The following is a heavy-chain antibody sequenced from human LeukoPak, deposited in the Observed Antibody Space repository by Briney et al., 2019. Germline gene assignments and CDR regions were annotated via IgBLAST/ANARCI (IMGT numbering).Heavy chain of an antibody. CDR3: AKDHESDGYPCLDH. CDR2: IYHSGIS. V-gene: IGHV4-38-2*02. Sequence: SETLSLTCSVSSYSISGGYYWGWIRQPPGKGLEWIGSIYHSGISYYNPSLRSRVTISADMSKNQFSLKLSSVTAADTAVYYCAKDHESDGYPCLDHWGLGTLVTVSS. D-gene: IGHD3-22*01. J-gene: IGHJ4*02. CDR1: SYSISGGYY.